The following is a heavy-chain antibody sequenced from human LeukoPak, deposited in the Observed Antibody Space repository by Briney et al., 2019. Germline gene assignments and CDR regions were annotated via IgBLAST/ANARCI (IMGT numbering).Heavy chain of an antibody. CDR3: VRDRGTYRPIDY. CDR1: GFTLSGYW. CDR2: IDSDGSSA. J-gene: IGHJ4*02. D-gene: IGHD1-26*01. Sequence: PGGSLRLSCAASGFTLSGYWMHWVRQAPGKAPVWVSRIDSDGSSAFYADSVKGRFTISRDNAKNTLYLQMNSLRAEDTAIYYCVRDRGTYRPIDYWGQGTLVTVSS. V-gene: IGHV3-74*01.